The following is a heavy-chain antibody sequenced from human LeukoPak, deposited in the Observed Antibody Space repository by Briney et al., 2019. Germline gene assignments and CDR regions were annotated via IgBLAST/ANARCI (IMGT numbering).Heavy chain of an antibody. D-gene: IGHD6-13*01. V-gene: IGHV3-74*01. J-gene: IGHJ6*03. CDR2: IDSDGSST. CDR1: GFTFSSYW. Sequence: GGSLRLSCAPSGFTFSSYWTHWVRQDPGTGLVWVSRIDSDGSSTSYADSVKGRFTISRDNAKNTLYLQMNSLRAEDTAVYYCARGIAAAGLYYYYYMDVWGKGTTVTVSS. CDR3: ARGIAAAGLYYYYYMDV.